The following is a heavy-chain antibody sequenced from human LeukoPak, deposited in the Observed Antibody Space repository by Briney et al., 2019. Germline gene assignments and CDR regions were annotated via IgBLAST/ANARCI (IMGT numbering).Heavy chain of an antibody. CDR1: GGSISSYY. D-gene: IGHD1-26*01. CDR2: IYYSGST. CDR3: ARLWAERGVLYGMDA. Sequence: SETLSLTCTVSGGSISSYYWGWIRQPPGKGLEWIGSIYYSGSTYYNPSLKSRVTISVDTSKNQFSLKLSSVTAADTAVYYCARLWAERGVLYGMDAWGQGTTVTVSS. V-gene: IGHV4-39*01. J-gene: IGHJ6*02.